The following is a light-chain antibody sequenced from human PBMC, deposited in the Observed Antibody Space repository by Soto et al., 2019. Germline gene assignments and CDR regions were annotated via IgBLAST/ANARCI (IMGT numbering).Light chain of an antibody. V-gene: IGLV1-44*01. J-gene: IGLJ3*02. CDR1: RSNIGRNY. Sequence: QSVLTQPPSASGTPGQRVSISCSGSRSNIGRNYVYWYQQLPGTAPKLLIYSNNQRPSGVPDRFSGSKSGTSASLAISGLQSEDEADYYCAAWDDSLNAWVFGGGTKLTVL. CDR3: AAWDDSLNAWV. CDR2: SNN.